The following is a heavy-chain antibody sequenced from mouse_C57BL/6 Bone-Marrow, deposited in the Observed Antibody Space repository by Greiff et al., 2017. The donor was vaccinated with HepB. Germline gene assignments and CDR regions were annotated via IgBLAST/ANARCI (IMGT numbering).Heavy chain of an antibody. CDR2: IHPNSGST. CDR3: ARGRLAVVATDY. V-gene: IGHV1-64*01. J-gene: IGHJ2*01. D-gene: IGHD1-1*01. Sequence: VQLQQPGAELVKPGASVKLSCKASGYTFTSYWMHWVKQRPGQGLEWIGMIHPNSGSTNYNEKFKSKATLTVDKSSSTAYMQLSSLTSEDSAVYYCARGRLAVVATDYWGQGTTLTVSS. CDR1: GYTFTSYW.